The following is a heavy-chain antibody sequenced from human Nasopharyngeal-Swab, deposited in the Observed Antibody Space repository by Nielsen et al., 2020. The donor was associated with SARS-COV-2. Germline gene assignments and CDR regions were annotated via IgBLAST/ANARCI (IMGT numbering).Heavy chain of an antibody. J-gene: IGHJ5*02. V-gene: IGHV3-48*03. CDR2: ISSSGSTI. D-gene: IGHD2-2*01. CDR3: AKGKEAIVVVPGILNWFDP. CDR1: GFTFSSYE. Sequence: GESLKISCAASGFTFSSYEMNWVRQAPGKGLEWVSYISSSGSTIYYADSVKGRFTISRDNAKNSLYLQMNSLRAEDTALYYCAKGKEAIVVVPGILNWFDPWGQGTLVTVSS.